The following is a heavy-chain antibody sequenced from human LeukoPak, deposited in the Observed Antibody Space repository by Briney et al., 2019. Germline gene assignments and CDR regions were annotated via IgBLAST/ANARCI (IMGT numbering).Heavy chain of an antibody. V-gene: IGHV4-34*01. Sequence: PSETLSLTCAVYGGSFSGYYWSWIRQPPGKGLEWIGEINHSGSTNYNPSLKSRVTISVDMSKNQFSLKLSSVTAADTAVYYCARVEMATISGYFDYWGQGTLVTVSS. J-gene: IGHJ4*02. CDR3: ARVEMATISGYFDY. CDR1: GGSFSGYY. D-gene: IGHD5-24*01. CDR2: INHSGST.